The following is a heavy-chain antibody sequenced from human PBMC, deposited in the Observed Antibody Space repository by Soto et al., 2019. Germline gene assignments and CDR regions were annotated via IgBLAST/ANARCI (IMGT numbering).Heavy chain of an antibody. CDR3: ASRDPGTSVDY. CDR1: CLAFSSYNW. CDR2: IYRTGST. V-gene: IGHV4-4*02. Sequence: TLSLTFYIICLAFSSYNWWTWVRQPPGQGLEWIGEIYRTGSTNYNPSLMSRVTISLDKSENQFSLKVTSLTAADTAVYYCASRDPGTSVDYWGQG. D-gene: IGHD1-7*01. J-gene: IGHJ4*02.